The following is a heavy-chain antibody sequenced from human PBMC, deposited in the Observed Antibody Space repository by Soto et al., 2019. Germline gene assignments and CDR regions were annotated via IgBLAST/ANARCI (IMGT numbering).Heavy chain of an antibody. D-gene: IGHD4-17*01. V-gene: IGHV3-7*01. CDR2: IKQDGSEK. CDR3: WSRRDYGDFGSSDAFDI. J-gene: IGHJ3*02. Sequence: GESLKISCAASGFTFSSYWMSWVRQAPGKGLEWVANIKQDGSEKYYVDSVKGRFTISRDNAKNSLYLQMNSLRAEDTAVYYCWSRRDYGDFGSSDAFDIWGQGTMVTVSS. CDR1: GFTFSSYW.